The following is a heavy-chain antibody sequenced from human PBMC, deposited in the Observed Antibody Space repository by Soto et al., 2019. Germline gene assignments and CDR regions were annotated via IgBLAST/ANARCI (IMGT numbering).Heavy chain of an antibody. Sequence: SETPSLTCSVSGAALNSGNYYWSWIRQVPGKGLEWIGHIYVTGAVDYNPSLRDRITISQDTSERQFSLNLRLVTAADTAVYYCARLRIATNNYKWFDPWGQGTLVTVSS. CDR3: ARLRIATNNYKWFDP. D-gene: IGHD2-21*01. CDR2: IYVTGAV. V-gene: IGHV4-31*03. CDR1: GAALNSGNYY. J-gene: IGHJ5*02.